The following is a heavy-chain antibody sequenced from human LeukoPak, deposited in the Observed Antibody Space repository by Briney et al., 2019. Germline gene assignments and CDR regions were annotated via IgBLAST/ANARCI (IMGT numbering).Heavy chain of an antibody. J-gene: IGHJ4*02. CDR1: GFTFSSYA. V-gene: IGHV3-30-3*01. D-gene: IGHD2/OR15-2a*01. CDR3: ARVIGLVDYFDY. CDR2: ISYDGSNK. Sequence: PGASLRLSCAASGFTFSSYAMHWVRQAPGKGLEWVAVISYDGSNKYYADSVKGRFTISRDNSKNTLYLQMNSLRAEDTAVYYCARVIGLVDYFDYWGQGTLVTVSS.